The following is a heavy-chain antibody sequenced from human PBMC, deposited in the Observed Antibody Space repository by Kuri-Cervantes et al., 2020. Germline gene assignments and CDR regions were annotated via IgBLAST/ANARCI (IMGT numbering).Heavy chain of an antibody. CDR1: GASASSNSAA. CDR3: ARGRIVGAIRYFDY. CDR2: TYYRSKWYN. Sequence: ETLSSTCAILGASASSNSAAWNSIRQSPSRGLEWLGRTYYRSKWYNDYAVSGKSRITINPDTSKNQLSLQLNPVTPEDTSVCYCARGRIVGAIRYFDYWGQGTLVTVSS. V-gene: IGHV6-1*01. J-gene: IGHJ4*02. D-gene: IGHD1-26*01.